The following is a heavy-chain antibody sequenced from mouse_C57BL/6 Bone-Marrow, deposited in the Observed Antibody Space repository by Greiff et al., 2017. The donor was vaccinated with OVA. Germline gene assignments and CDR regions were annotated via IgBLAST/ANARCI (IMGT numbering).Heavy chain of an antibody. CDR1: GYTFTDYN. V-gene: IGHV1-18*01. J-gene: IGHJ2*01. CDR2: INPNNGGT. D-gene: IGHD2-1*01. Sequence: EVQLQQSGPELVKPGASVKIPCKASGYTFTDYNMDWVKQSHGKSLEWIGDINPNNGGTIYNQKFKGKATLTVDKSSSTAYMELRSLTSEDTAVYYCARSRLWSLLREFDYWGQGTTLTVSS. CDR3: ARSRLWSLLREFDY.